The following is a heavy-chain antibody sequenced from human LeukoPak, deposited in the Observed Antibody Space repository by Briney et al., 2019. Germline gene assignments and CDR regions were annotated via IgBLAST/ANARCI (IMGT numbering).Heavy chain of an antibody. CDR3: ARDPYYYDSSVNY. CDR1: GFTFSSYW. V-gene: IGHV3-7*03. CDR2: IEQDGSEK. D-gene: IGHD3-22*01. J-gene: IGHJ4*02. Sequence: GGSLRLSCAASGFTFSSYWMSWVRQAPGKGLEWVANIEQDGSEKNYVDSVKGRFTISRDNAKNSLYLQMDSLRAEDTAVYYCARDPYYYDSSVNYWGQGTLVTVSS.